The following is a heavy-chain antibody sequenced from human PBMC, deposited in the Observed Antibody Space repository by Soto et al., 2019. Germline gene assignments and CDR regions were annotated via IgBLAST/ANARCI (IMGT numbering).Heavy chain of an antibody. J-gene: IGHJ1*01. Sequence: PSETLSLTCAVYGGSFSNYYWSWIRQPPGKGLEWIGEINHSGSTNYNPSLKSRVTISVDTSKNQFPLYLSSVTAADTAVYYCARGGRQQLLVRQYFQHWGQGTLVTVSS. D-gene: IGHD6-13*01. CDR3: ARGGRQQLLVRQYFQH. CDR2: INHSGST. CDR1: GGSFSNYY. V-gene: IGHV4-34*01.